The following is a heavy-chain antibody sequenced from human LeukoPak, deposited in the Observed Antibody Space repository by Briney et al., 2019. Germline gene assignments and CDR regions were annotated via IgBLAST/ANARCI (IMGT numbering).Heavy chain of an antibody. CDR2: ISGSGCTI. CDR3: GTVLHDYDSSSYYA. V-gene: IGHV3-11*01. J-gene: IGHJ5*02. CDR1: GFTFSNYG. D-gene: IGHD3-22*01. Sequence: GGSLRLSCAASGFTFSNYGMSWLRQAPGKGLEWVSSISGSGCTIYYADSVKGRFTISRDNSKNSLYLQLNSLRAKDTPGYYCGTVLHDYDSSSYYAWGQGTLVTVSS.